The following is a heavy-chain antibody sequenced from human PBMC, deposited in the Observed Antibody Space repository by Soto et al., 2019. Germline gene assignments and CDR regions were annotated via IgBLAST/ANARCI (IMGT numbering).Heavy chain of an antibody. V-gene: IGHV4-31*03. CDR2: IYYSGST. J-gene: IGHJ5*02. CDR3: AREMYNWNRFAP. D-gene: IGHD1-20*01. CDR1: GGSISSGGYY. Sequence: QVQLQESGPGLVKPSQTLSLPCTVSGGSISSGGYYGSGIRQHLEKGLEWIGDIYYSGSTYYNPSLKTRISISVDTAKNQFSLKLNSVTAADPEVYFCAREMYNWNRFAPWGQGTMVPVSS.